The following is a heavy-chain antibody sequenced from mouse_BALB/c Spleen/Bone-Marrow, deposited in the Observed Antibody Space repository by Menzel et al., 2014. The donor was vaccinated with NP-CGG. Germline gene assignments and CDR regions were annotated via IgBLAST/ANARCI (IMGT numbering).Heavy chain of an antibody. CDR1: GVDFSRYW. CDR3: ARLSYYGRFAY. Sequence: EADGVDFSRYWMSWVRQAPGKGLEWIGEINPDSSTINYTPSLKDKFIISRDNAKNTLYLQMSKVRFEDTALYYCARLSYYGRFAYWGQGTLVTVSA. D-gene: IGHD1-1*01. V-gene: IGHV4-1*02. J-gene: IGHJ3*01. CDR2: INPDSSTI.